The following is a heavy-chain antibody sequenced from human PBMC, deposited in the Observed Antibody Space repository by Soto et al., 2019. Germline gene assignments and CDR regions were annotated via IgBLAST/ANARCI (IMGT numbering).Heavy chain of an antibody. D-gene: IGHD3-10*01. J-gene: IGHJ3*02. CDR3: AREPIGYAFDI. CDR2: IYSGDST. Sequence: EEPLVESGGGLVQPGGSLRLSCAASGFTVSSNYMSWVRQAPGKGLEWVSGIYSGDSTNYADSVKGRFTISRHNSKNTLYLQMTSLRAEDTAVYYCAREPIGYAFDIWGQGTMVTVSS. CDR1: GFTVSSNY. V-gene: IGHV3-53*04.